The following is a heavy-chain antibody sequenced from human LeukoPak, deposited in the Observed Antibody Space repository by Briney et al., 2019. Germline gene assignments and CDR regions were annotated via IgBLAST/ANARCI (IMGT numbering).Heavy chain of an antibody. J-gene: IGHJ6*02. CDR3: ARAGSSGWWGYYYYGMDV. V-gene: IGHV1-69*13. Sequence: ASVKVSCKASGGTFSSYAISWVRQAPGQGLEWMGGIIPIFGTANYAQKFQGRVTITADESTSTAYMELSSLRSEDTAVYYCARAGSSGWWGYYYYGMDVWGQGTTVTVSS. CDR1: GGTFSSYA. CDR2: IIPIFGTA. D-gene: IGHD6-19*01.